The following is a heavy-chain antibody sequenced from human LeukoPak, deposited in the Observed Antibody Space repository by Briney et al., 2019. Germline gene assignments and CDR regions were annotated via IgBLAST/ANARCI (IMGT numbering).Heavy chain of an antibody. J-gene: IGHJ4*02. D-gene: IGHD2-2*01. V-gene: IGHV3-74*01. CDR3: VSFYETY. CDR2: ICPDGTVT. CDR1: GFTFSTYC. Sequence: PGGSLRLSCAASGFTFSTYCMHWVRQAPGKGPMWVSRICPDGTVTNYADSVKARSIISRDNARNTVYLQMNNLRAEDTAVYYCVSFYETYWGRGTLVTVSS.